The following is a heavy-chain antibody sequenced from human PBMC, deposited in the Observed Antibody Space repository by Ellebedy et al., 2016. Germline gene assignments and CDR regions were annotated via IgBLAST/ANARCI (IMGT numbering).Heavy chain of an antibody. D-gene: IGHD6-6*01. CDR1: GGSVSSGSYY. CDR3: ARDEEYSSSFYNWFNP. V-gene: IGHV4-61*01. J-gene: IGHJ5*02. CDR2: IYYSGST. Sequence: SETLSLTXTVSGGSVSSGSYYWSWIRQPPGKGLEWIGYIYYSGSTNYNPSLKSRVTISVDTSKNQFSLKLSSVTAADTAVYYCARDEEYSSSFYNWFNPWGQGTLVTVSS.